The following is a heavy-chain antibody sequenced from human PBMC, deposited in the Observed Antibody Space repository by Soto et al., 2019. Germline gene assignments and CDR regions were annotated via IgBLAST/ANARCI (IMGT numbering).Heavy chain of an antibody. CDR2: IIPIFGTA. CDR3: ARAAYSSGWYQHYYYYGMDV. Sequence: SVKVSCKASGGTFSSYAISWVRQAPGQGLEWMGGIIPIFGTANYAQKFQGRVTITADESTSTAYMELSSLRSEDTAVYYCARAAYSSGWYQHYYYYGMDVWGQGTTVTVSS. D-gene: IGHD6-19*01. J-gene: IGHJ6*02. CDR1: GGTFSSYA. V-gene: IGHV1-69*13.